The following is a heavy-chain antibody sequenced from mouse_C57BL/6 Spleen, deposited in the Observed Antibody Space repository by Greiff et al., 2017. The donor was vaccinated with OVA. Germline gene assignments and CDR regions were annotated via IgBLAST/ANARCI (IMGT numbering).Heavy chain of an antibody. CDR2: IYPGDGDT. D-gene: IGHD1-1*01. Sequence: QVQLQQSGPELVKPGASVKISCKASGYAFSSSWMNWVKQRPGKGLEWIGRIYPGDGDTNYNGKFKGKATLTADKSSSTAYTQLISLTFEDSAVYFCARYGSSLYDAMDYWGQGTSVTVSS. CDR1: GYAFSSSW. J-gene: IGHJ4*01. V-gene: IGHV1-82*01. CDR3: ARYGSSLYDAMDY.